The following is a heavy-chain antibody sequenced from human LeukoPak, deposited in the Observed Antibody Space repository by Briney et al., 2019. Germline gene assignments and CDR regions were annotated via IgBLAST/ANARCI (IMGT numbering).Heavy chain of an antibody. CDR1: GYTFTSYG. Sequence: ASVKVSCKASGYTFTSYGISWVRQAPGQRLEWMGWISAYNGNTNYAQKLQGRVTMTTDTSTSAAYMELRSLRSDDTAVYYCAMNYDILTGSMEGDAFDIWGQGTMVTVSS. CDR3: AMNYDILTGSMEGDAFDI. V-gene: IGHV1-18*04. CDR2: ISAYNGNT. D-gene: IGHD3-9*01. J-gene: IGHJ3*02.